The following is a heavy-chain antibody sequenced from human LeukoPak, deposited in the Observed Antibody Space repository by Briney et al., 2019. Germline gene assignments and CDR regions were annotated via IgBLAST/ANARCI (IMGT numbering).Heavy chain of an antibody. D-gene: IGHD6-13*01. CDR2: IYYSGST. V-gene: IGHV4-59*12. J-gene: IGHJ6*02. CDR1: GGSISSYY. CDR3: ASAPRIAGGMDV. Sequence: SETLSLTCTVSGGSISSYYWSWIRQPPGKGLEWIGYIYYSGSTNYNPSLKSRVTISVDTSKNQFSLKLSSVTAADTAVYYCASAPRIAGGMDVWGQGTTVTVSS.